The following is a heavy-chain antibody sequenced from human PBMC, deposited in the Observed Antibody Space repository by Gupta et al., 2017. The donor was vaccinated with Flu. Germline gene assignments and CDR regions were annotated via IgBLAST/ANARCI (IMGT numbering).Heavy chain of an antibody. D-gene: IGHD1-26*01. CDR3: TGGLGVTDMDV. Sequence: EVQVVESGGGLVKPGGSLRLTCAASGFTVSDVWMICVRQAPGKGLEWVSRIRTKAEGGTTDYAAPVKGRFSISREDSKNTLYLQMNSLKTEDTAVYYCTGGLGVTDMDVWGQGTTVTVSS. J-gene: IGHJ6*02. V-gene: IGHV3-15*01. CDR1: GFTVSDVW. CDR2: IRTKAEGGTT.